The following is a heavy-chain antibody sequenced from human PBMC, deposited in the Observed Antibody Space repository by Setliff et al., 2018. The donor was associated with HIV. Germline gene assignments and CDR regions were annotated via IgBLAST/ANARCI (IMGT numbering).Heavy chain of an antibody. CDR1: GGSISNYY. Sequence: SETLSLTCTVSGGSISNYYWSWIRQPAEKGLEWIGRIYSSGRTNYNPSLKSRVTMSLDTSKNQFSLKLSSVTAADTAFYYCARGLNYYGSGSYLPLGYWGQGTLVTVSS. J-gene: IGHJ4*02. CDR3: ARGLNYYGSGSYLPLGY. V-gene: IGHV4-4*07. D-gene: IGHD3-10*01. CDR2: IYSSGRT.